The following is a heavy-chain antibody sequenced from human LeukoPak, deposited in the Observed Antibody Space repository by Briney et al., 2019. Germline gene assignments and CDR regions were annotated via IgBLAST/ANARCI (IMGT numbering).Heavy chain of an antibody. CDR2: ISWNSGSI. CDR3: AKDLYDSSGFDY. J-gene: IGHJ4*02. D-gene: IGHD3-22*01. V-gene: IGHV3-9*01. CDR1: GFTFDDYA. Sequence: GRSLRLSCAASGFTFDDYAMHWVRQAPGKVLEWVSGISWNSGSIGYADSVKGRFTISRDNAKNSLYLQMNSLRAEDTALYYCAKDLYDSSGFDYWGQGTLVTVSS.